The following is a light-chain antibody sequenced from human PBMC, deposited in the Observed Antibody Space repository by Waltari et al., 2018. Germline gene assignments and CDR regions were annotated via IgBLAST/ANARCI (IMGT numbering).Light chain of an antibody. CDR1: QEISRW. Sequence: DIQMTQSPSSVSASVGDRVIITCRASQEISRWLAWYQQTPGKAPKFLIYDASTLQSGVPSRFSGTGSGTEFTLTISSLQPEDFATYYCQHTFETPYSFGQGTKLESK. CDR3: QHTFETPYS. J-gene: IGKJ2*01. CDR2: DAS. V-gene: IGKV1-12*01.